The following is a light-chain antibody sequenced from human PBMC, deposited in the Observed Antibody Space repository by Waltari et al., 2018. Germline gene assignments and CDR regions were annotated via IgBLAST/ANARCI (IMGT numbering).Light chain of an antibody. Sequence: QSALTQPASVSGSPGTSITISCTGTSSDVGGYNYVSLYQQHPGKAPKRMIYDVSKRPSGVSNRFSGSKSGNTASLTISGLQAEDEADYYCSSYTSSSTLVFGGGTKLTVL. J-gene: IGLJ2*01. V-gene: IGLV2-14*01. CDR3: SSYTSSSTLV. CDR1: SSDVGGYNY. CDR2: DVS.